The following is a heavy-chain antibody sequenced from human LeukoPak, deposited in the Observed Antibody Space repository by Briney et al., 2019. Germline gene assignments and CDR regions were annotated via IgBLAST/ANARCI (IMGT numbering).Heavy chain of an antibody. D-gene: IGHD4-17*01. Sequence: PGGSLGLSCAAAGLTFSSYWMSWVRQAPGKGLKWVASIKQDGSEKYYVDSVKGRFTISRDNAKNSLYLQMNSLRAEDTALYYCARAPGEGWFDPWGQGTLVTVSS. CDR3: ARAPGEGWFDP. CDR1: GLTFSSYW. J-gene: IGHJ5*02. V-gene: IGHV3-7*01. CDR2: IKQDGSEK.